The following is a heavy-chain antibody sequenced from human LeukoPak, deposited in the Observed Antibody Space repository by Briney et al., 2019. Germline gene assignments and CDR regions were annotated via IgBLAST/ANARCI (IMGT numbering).Heavy chain of an antibody. CDR1: GGSISSYY. D-gene: IGHD6-13*01. Sequence: SETLSLTCTVSGGSISSYYWSWIRQPPGKGLEWIGYIYYSGSTNYNPSLKSQVTISVDTSKNQFSLKLSSVTAADTAVYYRARRKHPLSIAAAGPFAFDIWGQGTMVTVSS. V-gene: IGHV4-59*08. J-gene: IGHJ3*02. CDR2: IYYSGST. CDR3: ARRKHPLSIAAAGPFAFDI.